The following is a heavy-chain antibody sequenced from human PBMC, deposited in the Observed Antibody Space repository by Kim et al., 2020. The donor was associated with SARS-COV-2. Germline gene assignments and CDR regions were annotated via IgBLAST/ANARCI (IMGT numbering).Heavy chain of an antibody. J-gene: IGHJ4*01. CDR1: GFTFSSYG. CDR3: ARDVSDYYGSGSYPDY. Sequence: GGSLRLSCAASGFTFSSYGMHWVRQAPGKGLEWVAVISYDGSNKYYADSVKGRFTISRDNSKNTLYLQMNSLRAEDTAVYYCARDVSDYYGSGSYPDYWG. D-gene: IGHD3-10*01. V-gene: IGHV3-33*05. CDR2: ISYDGSNK.